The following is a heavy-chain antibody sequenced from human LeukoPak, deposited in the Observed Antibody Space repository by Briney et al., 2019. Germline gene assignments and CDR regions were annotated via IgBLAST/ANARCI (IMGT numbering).Heavy chain of an antibody. V-gene: IGHV3-7*01. CDR3: ARDYGGNSYFDY. Sequence: PGGSLRLSCAASGFTFSLYWLSWVRQAPERGLEWVANIKGDGSQKYYVDSVKGRFTISRDNAKNSLYLQMNSLRAEDTAVYYCARDYGGNSYFDYWGQGTLVTVSS. J-gene: IGHJ4*02. CDR2: IKGDGSQK. CDR1: GFTFSLYW. D-gene: IGHD4-23*01.